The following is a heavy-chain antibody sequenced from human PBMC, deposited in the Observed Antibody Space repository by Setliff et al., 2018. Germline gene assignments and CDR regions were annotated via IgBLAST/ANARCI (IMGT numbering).Heavy chain of an antibody. V-gene: IGHV1-2*04. D-gene: IGHD1-26*01. CDR2: INPNSGGT. CDR3: ARDLLYSGSYFGYYYGMDV. Sequence: ASVKVSCKASGYIFTGYYMHWVRQAPGQGLEWMGWINPNSGGTNYAQKFQGWVTMTRDASISTAYMELSRLRSDDTAVYYCARDLLYSGSYFGYYYGMDVWGQGTTVTVSS. J-gene: IGHJ6*02. CDR1: GYIFTGYY.